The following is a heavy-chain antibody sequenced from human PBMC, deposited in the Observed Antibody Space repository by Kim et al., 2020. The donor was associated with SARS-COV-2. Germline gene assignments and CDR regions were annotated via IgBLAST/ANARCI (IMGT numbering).Heavy chain of an antibody. CDR3: ARDSVVTGYSGRFDY. D-gene: IGHD3-9*01. Sequence: QKFQGRVTITADESTGTAYMELSSLRSEDTAVYYCARDSVVTGYSGRFDYWGQGTLVTVSS. J-gene: IGHJ4*02. V-gene: IGHV1-69*01.